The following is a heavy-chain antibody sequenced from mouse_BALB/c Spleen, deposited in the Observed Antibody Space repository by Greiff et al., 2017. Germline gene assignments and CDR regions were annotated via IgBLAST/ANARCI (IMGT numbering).Heavy chain of an antibody. CDR3: ATPFTTATSFAY. CDR1: GYSITSDYA. V-gene: IGHV3-2*02. Sequence: EVKLMESGPGLVKPSQSLSLTCTVTGYSITSDYAWNWIRQFPGNKLEWMGYISYSGSTSYNPSLKSRISITRDTSKNQFFLQLNSVTTEDTATYYCATPFTTATSFAYWGQGTLVTVSA. CDR2: ISYSGST. D-gene: IGHD1-2*01. J-gene: IGHJ3*01.